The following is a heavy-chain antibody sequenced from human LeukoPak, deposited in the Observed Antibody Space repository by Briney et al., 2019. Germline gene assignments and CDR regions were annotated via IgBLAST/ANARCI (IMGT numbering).Heavy chain of an antibody. CDR2: IYYSGRT. D-gene: IGHD6-13*01. CDR3: ARGGYSSSRAAFDI. Sequence: SETLSLTCTVSGGSISSGDNYWSWIRQPPGKGLEWIGYIYYSGRTYYNPSLKSPVTISVDTSKNQFSLELKSVTAADTAVYFCARGGYSSSRAAFDIWGQGTMVTVSS. J-gene: IGHJ3*02. CDR1: GGSISSGDNY. V-gene: IGHV4-30-4*01.